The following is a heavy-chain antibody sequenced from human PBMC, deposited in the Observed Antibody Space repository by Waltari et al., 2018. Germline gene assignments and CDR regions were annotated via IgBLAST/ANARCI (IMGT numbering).Heavy chain of an antibody. V-gene: IGHV4-4*07. J-gene: IGHJ5*02. CDR2: IYTSGST. CDR1: GGSISSYY. Sequence: QVQLQESGPGLVKPSETLSLTCTVSGGSISSYYWSWIRQPAGKGLEWIGRIYTSGSTNYNPSLKSRVTMSVDTSKNQFSLKLSSVTAADTAVYYCARDYRAAPAANWFDPWGQGTLVTVSS. D-gene: IGHD6-6*01. CDR3: ARDYRAAPAANWFDP.